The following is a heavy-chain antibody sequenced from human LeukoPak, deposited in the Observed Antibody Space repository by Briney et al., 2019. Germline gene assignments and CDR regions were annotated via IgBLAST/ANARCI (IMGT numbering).Heavy chain of an antibody. D-gene: IGHD5-12*01. Sequence: SETLSLTCTVSGGSISSSSYYWGWIRQPPGKGLEWIGSIYYSGSTYYNPSLKSRVTISVDTSKNQFFLKLSSVTAADTAVYYCARDGYRTRLFDYWGQGTLVTVSS. J-gene: IGHJ4*02. CDR1: GGSISSSSYY. CDR2: IYYSGST. CDR3: ARDGYRTRLFDY. V-gene: IGHV4-39*07.